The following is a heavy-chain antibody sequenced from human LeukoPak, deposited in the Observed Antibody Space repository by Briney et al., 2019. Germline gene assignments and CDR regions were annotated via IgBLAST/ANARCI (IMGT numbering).Heavy chain of an antibody. CDR2: ISAHTGKS. CDR3: ARDGKGRFDFRENDY. V-gene: IGHV1-18*01. CDR1: GYTFNSYG. Sequence: ASVKVSCRASGYTFNSYGITWVRQAPGQGLEWMGWISAHTGKSDYAQKFQNRVTMTADTATSTAYMELRSLGSDDTAVYYCARDGKGRFDFRENDYWGQGTLVTVSS. J-gene: IGHJ4*02. D-gene: IGHD3-3*01.